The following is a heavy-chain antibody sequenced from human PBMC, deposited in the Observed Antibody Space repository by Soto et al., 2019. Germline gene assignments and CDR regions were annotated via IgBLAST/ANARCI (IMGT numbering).Heavy chain of an antibody. CDR1: GFTVSGNY. V-gene: IGHV3-66*01. Sequence: EVQLVESGGGLVQPGGSLRLSCAASGFTVSGNYMSWVRQAPGKGLEWVSVIYSGGSTYYADSVKGRFTISRDNSKNTLYLQMNSLRAEDTAVYYCAREIYSSSSLFNYYYYYMDVWGKGTTVTVSS. CDR2: IYSGGST. CDR3: AREIYSSSSLFNYYYYYMDV. J-gene: IGHJ6*03. D-gene: IGHD6-6*01.